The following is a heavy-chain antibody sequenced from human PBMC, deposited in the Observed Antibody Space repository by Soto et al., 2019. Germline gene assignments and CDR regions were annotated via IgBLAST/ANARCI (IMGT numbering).Heavy chain of an antibody. CDR1: GGSISSYY. Sequence: KPSETLSLTCTVSGGSISSYYWSWIRQPPGKGLEWIGYIYYSGSTNYNPSLKSRVTISVDTSKNQFSLKLSSVTAADTAVYYYARGRDYYYYGMDVWGQGTTVT. J-gene: IGHJ6*01. CDR3: ARGRDYYYYGMDV. CDR2: IYYSGST. V-gene: IGHV4-59*01.